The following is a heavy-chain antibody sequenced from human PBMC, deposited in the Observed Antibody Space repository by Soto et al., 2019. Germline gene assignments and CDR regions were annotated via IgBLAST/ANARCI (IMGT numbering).Heavy chain of an antibody. J-gene: IGHJ4*02. CDR1: GFTFNNKA. CDR3: AKGRAGHTSGAVY. Sequence: EVQLLESGGGLVQPGGSLRLSCATSGFTFNNKAMNWVRQAPGKGLEWVAVISGVDNGAYYAESVKGRFTISRDNSKNTVTLQMNNLRAEDTAVYYCAKGRAGHTSGAVYWGQGTLVTVSS. D-gene: IGHD6-19*01. V-gene: IGHV3-23*01. CDR2: ISGVDNGA.